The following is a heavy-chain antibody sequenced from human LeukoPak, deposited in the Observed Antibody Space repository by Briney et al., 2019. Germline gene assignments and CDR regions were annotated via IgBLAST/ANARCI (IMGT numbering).Heavy chain of an antibody. J-gene: IGHJ4*02. CDR3: ARTHLWSGSYPFDY. Sequence: ASVKVSCKASGGTFSSYAISWVRQAPGQGLEWMGGIIPIFGTANYAQKFQGRVTITADESTSTAYMDLSSLRSEDTAVYYCARTHLWSGSYPFDYWGQGTLVTVSS. V-gene: IGHV1-69*13. D-gene: IGHD1-26*01. CDR2: IIPIFGTA. CDR1: GGTFSSYA.